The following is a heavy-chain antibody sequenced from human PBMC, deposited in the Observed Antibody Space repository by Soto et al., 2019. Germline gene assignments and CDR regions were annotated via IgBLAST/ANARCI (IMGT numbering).Heavy chain of an antibody. CDR3: AKDIVVVIAAGDAFDI. Sequence: PGGSLRLSCSVSGFTFSNYAMIWVRQAPGKGLEWVSGISGNSGSTYCADSVKGRFTISRDNSKNTLYLQMNSLRTEDTAVYYCAKDIVVVIAAGDAFDIWGQGTMVTVSS. CDR2: ISGNSGST. D-gene: IGHD2-15*01. CDR1: GFTFSNYA. V-gene: IGHV3-23*01. J-gene: IGHJ3*02.